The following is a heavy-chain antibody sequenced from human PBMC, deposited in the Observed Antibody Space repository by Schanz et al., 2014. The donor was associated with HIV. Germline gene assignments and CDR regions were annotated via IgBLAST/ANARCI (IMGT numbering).Heavy chain of an antibody. CDR2: ISSTGGYI. Sequence: DVQLVESGGGLVQPGGSLRLSCAASGFTFSSFSMNWVRQAPGKGLEWVSSISSTGGYIYYADSVRGRFTISRDSAKNSLYLQMNSLRAEDTAVYYCAREKFSTLTGYPQNAFDIWGQGTMVTVSS. CDR3: AREKFSTLTGYPQNAFDI. D-gene: IGHD3-9*01. CDR1: GFTFSSFS. J-gene: IGHJ3*02. V-gene: IGHV3-21*04.